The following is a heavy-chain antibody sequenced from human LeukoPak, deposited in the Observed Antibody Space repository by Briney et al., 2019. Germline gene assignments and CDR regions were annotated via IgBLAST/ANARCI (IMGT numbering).Heavy chain of an antibody. CDR1: GFTFTNFA. CDR2: ISESGDDT. Sequence: GGSLRLSCAASGFTFTNFAMNWVRQAPGKGLEWVSSISESGDDTAYADSVKGRFTISRDNSRNTLYLQMISLRAEDTAVYYCAKTGGPWDWGQGTLVTVSS. D-gene: IGHD7-27*01. V-gene: IGHV3-23*01. J-gene: IGHJ4*02. CDR3: AKTGGPWD.